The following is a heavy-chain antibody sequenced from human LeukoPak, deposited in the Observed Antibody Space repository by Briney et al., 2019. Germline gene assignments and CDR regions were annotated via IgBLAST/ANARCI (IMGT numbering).Heavy chain of an antibody. Sequence: GGSLRLSCAASGFTLDDYAMHWVRQAPGKGLEWVSGISWNSGSIGYADSVKGRFTISRDNAKNSLYLQMNSLRAEDTALYYCAKMGYGSSSGNYFDYWGQGTLVTVSS. J-gene: IGHJ4*02. CDR1: GFTLDDYA. D-gene: IGHD6-6*01. CDR2: ISWNSGSI. V-gene: IGHV3-9*01. CDR3: AKMGYGSSSGNYFDY.